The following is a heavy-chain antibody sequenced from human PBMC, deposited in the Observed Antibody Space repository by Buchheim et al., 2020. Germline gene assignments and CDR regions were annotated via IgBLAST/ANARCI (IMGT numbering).Heavy chain of an antibody. Sequence: DVQLVESGGGLVQPGGSLRLSCAASGFTFSGYTMNWVRQAPGKGPDWLAYISVSDSDIYYADSVRGRFTISRDHDKKSLYLQMNSLGEEDTALYYCTRDFEYWGQGTL. J-gene: IGHJ4*02. V-gene: IGHV3-48*02. CDR2: ISVSDSDI. CDR3: TRDFEY. CDR1: GFTFSGYT.